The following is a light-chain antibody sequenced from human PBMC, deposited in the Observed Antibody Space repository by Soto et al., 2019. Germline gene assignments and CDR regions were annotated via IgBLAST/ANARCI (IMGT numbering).Light chain of an antibody. Sequence: QSALTQPASVSGSPGQSITISCTGTSSDVGAYNLVSWYQQYPGKAPKLIIFEVSQRPSGVSNRFSASKSGNTASLTISGLQSEDEADYCCLSYAGSRRVFGTGTKVTVL. CDR2: EVS. CDR3: LSYAGSRRV. V-gene: IGLV2-23*02. CDR1: SSDVGAYNL. J-gene: IGLJ1*01.